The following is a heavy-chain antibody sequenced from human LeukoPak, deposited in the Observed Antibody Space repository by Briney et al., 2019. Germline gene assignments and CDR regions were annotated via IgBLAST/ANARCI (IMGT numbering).Heavy chain of an antibody. CDR2: IIPIFGTA. V-gene: IGHV1-69*05. D-gene: IGHD6-6*01. J-gene: IGHJ6*03. CDR1: GGTFSSYA. CDR3: ARMYSSSSWLGNYYYMDV. Sequence: GASVKVSCKASGGTFSSYAISWVRQAPGQGLEWMGGIIPIFGTANYAQKFQGRVTITTDESTSTAYMELSSLRSEDTAVYYCARMYSSSSWLGNYYYMDVWGKGTTATVSS.